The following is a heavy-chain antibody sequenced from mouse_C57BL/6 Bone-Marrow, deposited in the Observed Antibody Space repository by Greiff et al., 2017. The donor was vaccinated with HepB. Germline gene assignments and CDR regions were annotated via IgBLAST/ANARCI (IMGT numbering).Heavy chain of an antibody. CDR3: ARRDGNYAWFAY. J-gene: IGHJ3*01. D-gene: IGHD2-1*01. Sequence: VQLQQPGAELVRPGSSVKLSCKASGYTFTSYWMQWVKQRPIQGLEWIGNIDPSDSDTHYNQKFKDKATLTVDKSSSTAYMQLSSLTSEDSAVYYCARRDGNYAWFAYWGQGTLVTVSA. V-gene: IGHV1-52*01. CDR2: IDPSDSDT. CDR1: GYTFTSYW.